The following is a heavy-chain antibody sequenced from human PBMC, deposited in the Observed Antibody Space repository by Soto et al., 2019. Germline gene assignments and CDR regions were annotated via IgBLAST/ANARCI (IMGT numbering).Heavy chain of an antibody. J-gene: IGHJ4*02. CDR3: SGHGGLSAP. CDR1: GFTFPDNA. D-gene: IGHD6-13*01. Sequence: PGGSLRLSCSTSGFTFPDNALSWFRQAPGKGPEWVGLISGTTYGGTAEYAASVRGRFIVSREDSKRIAYFQMNSLKTEDTAVYYCSGHGGLSAPWGPGTLVTVSS. V-gene: IGHV3-49*03. CDR2: ISGTTYGGTA.